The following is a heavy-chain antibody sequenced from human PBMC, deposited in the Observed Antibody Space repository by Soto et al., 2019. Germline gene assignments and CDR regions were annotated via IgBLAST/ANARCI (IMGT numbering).Heavy chain of an antibody. CDR2: FYPGDSTS. CDR1: VYSFISYW. V-gene: IGHV5-51*01. D-gene: IGHD2-2*03. J-gene: IGHJ3*02. CDR3: ARIIGYCRNNDCSWTFDI. Sequence: RGESLKISCKTSVYSFISYWVAWVRQKPGKGLEWMGTFYPGDSTSTYSPSFQGQVTISVDKSISTAYLHLSSLKASDTAMYYCARIIGYCRNNDCSWTFDIWGQGTTVTVSS.